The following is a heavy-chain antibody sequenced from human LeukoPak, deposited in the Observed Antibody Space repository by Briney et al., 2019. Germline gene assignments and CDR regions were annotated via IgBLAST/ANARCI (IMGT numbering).Heavy chain of an antibody. Sequence: GASVKVSCKASGYTFTSYGISWVRQAPGQGLEWMGWISAYNGNTNYAQKLQGRVTMTTDTSTSTAYMELRSLRSDDTAVYYCAGGIQTYYDFWSGYSHYYYGMDVWGQGTTVTVSS. CDR3: AGGIQTYYDFWSGYSHYYYGMDV. J-gene: IGHJ6*02. D-gene: IGHD3-3*01. V-gene: IGHV1-18*01. CDR2: ISAYNGNT. CDR1: GYTFTSYG.